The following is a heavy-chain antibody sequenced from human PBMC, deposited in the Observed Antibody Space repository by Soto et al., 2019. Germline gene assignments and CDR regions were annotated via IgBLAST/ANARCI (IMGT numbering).Heavy chain of an antibody. CDR3: ARGRTIFGVVNFDY. Sequence: QVQLVQSGPEVKKPGSSVKVSCKASGGTFSNSPIAWVRLAPGQGLEWMGGVIPIFSVMKYAEKFQGRVTFTADDSTSTVYVELSSLASEDTAVYYCARGRTIFGVVNFDYWGQGTPVTVSS. CDR1: GGTFSNSP. CDR2: VIPIFSVM. D-gene: IGHD3-3*01. V-gene: IGHV1-69*01. J-gene: IGHJ4*02.